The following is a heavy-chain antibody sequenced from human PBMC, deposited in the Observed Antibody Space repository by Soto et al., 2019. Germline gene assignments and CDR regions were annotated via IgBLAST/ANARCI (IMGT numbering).Heavy chain of an antibody. Sequence: GASVKVSCKASGGTFSSYAISWVRQAPGQGLEWMGGIIPIFGTANYAQKFQGRVTITADESTSTAYMELSSLRSEDTAVYYCARDEDTAMVREYYYYGMDVWGQGTTVTVSS. D-gene: IGHD5-18*01. CDR3: ARDEDTAMVREYYYYGMDV. V-gene: IGHV1-69*13. CDR2: IIPIFGTA. CDR1: GGTFSSYA. J-gene: IGHJ6*02.